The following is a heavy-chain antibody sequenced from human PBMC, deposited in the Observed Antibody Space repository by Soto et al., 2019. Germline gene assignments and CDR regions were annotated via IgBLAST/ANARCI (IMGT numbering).Heavy chain of an antibody. CDR3: ARERITMVRGVNVNWFDP. V-gene: IGHV4-59*12. J-gene: IGHJ5*02. CDR2: IHYNGNT. D-gene: IGHD3-10*01. Sequence: SETLSLTCTVSGDSISSYSWSWIRQPPGKGLEWIGNIHYNGNTKYSPSLKSRVTMSVDTSKNQFSLKLSSVTAADTAVYYCARERITMVRGVNVNWFDPWGQGTLVTVSS. CDR1: GDSISSYS.